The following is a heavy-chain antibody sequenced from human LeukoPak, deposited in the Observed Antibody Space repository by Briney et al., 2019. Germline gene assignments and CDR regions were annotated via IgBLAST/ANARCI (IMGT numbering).Heavy chain of an antibody. Sequence: GGSLRLSCAASGCTFSGYSMSWVRQAPGKGLEWVSGISGSGGNTYYADSVKGRFTISRDNSKNTLYLQMNSLRAEDTAIYYCAKGGGSYYDAFDIWGKGTMVTVSS. CDR2: ISGSGGNT. CDR1: GCTFSGYS. CDR3: AKGGGSYYDAFDI. D-gene: IGHD3-10*01. J-gene: IGHJ3*02. V-gene: IGHV3-23*01.